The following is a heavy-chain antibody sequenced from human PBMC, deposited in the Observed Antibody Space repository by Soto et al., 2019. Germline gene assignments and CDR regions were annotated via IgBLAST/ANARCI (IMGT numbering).Heavy chain of an antibody. V-gene: IGHV3-23*01. CDR3: AKDPFTSLVRKSWFFDA. D-gene: IGHD3-10*02. CDR1: GFKFENYA. Sequence: EVQLLDSGGGLVQPGGSLRLSCAVSGFKFENYALTWVRQAPGKGLEWVSSIGGGDDKTDYADSVRGRFTISRDTSKNKVFRQRGSLRVDDTAMYYGAKDPFTSLVRKSWFFDAWSRGTRVT. J-gene: IGHJ2*01. CDR2: IGGGDDKT.